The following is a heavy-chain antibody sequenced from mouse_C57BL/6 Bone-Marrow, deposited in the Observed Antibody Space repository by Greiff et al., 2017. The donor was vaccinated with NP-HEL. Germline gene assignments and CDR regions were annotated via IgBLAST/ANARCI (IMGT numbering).Heavy chain of an antibody. J-gene: IGHJ2*01. D-gene: IGHD1-1*01. CDR3: ARSLYSYGTLDY. Sequence: EVQLQQSGPELVKPGASVKISCKASGYTFTDYYMNWVKQSHGKSLEWIGDINPNNGGTSYNQKFKGKATLTVDKSSSTAYMELRSLTSEDSAVYYCARSLYSYGTLDYWGHGTTLTVSS. V-gene: IGHV1-26*01. CDR2: INPNNGGT. CDR1: GYTFTDYY.